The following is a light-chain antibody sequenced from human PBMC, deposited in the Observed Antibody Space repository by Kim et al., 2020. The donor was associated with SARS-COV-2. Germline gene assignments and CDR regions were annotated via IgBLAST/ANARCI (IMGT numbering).Light chain of an antibody. CDR3: QAWDSSTYV. Sequence: SYELTQPPSVSVSPGQTASITCSGDKLGDKYACWYQQKPGQPPVLVIYQDNKRPSGIPERFSGSNSGNTATLTISGTHAMDEADYYCQAWDSSTYVFGTGTKVTVL. V-gene: IGLV3-1*01. J-gene: IGLJ1*01. CDR2: QDN. CDR1: KLGDKY.